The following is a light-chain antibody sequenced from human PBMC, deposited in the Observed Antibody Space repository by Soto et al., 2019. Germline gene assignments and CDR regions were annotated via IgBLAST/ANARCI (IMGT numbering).Light chain of an antibody. CDR2: FAS. CDR3: QQSYSAPIT. J-gene: IGKJ5*01. V-gene: IGKV1-12*01. Sequence: DIQMTQSPSSVSASVGDRVTLTCRASQGIGDRLAWYQQKPGKVPQLLIYFASTLGSGVPSRFSGSGSGTDFILTISSLQPEDFATYYCQQSYSAPITFGQGTRLENK. CDR1: QGIGDR.